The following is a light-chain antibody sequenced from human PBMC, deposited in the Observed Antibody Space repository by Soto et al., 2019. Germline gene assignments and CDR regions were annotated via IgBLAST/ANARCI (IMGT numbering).Light chain of an antibody. V-gene: IGKV1-33*01. CDR3: LQYGTPPVT. CDR1: EDIKTY. J-gene: IGKJ4*01. Sequence: DIQMTPSPSSLSASVGDRVTITCQAREDIKTYLNWYQQKSGTAPKLLIYDVSNLEEGVPSRFSGSGSGADLTLAISSMQHEEVATYYCLQYGTPPVTFGGGTKV. CDR2: DVS.